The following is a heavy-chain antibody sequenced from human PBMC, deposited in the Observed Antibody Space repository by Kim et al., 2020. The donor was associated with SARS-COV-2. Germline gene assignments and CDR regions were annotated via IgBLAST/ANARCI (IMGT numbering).Heavy chain of an antibody. V-gene: IGHV3-64D*09. J-gene: IGHJ4*02. CDR1: GFTFSSYA. CDR3: VKSPPGLGHY. D-gene: IGHD5-12*01. Sequence: GGSLRLSCSASGFTFSSYAMYWVRQAPGKGLEYVSAIRSNGGSTYYADSVKGRFTISRDNSKNTLYLQMSSLRAEDTAVYYCVKSPPGLGHYWGQGTLVTVSS. CDR2: IRSNGGST.